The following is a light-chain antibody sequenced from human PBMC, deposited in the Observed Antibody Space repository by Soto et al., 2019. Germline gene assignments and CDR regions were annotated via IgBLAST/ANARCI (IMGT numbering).Light chain of an antibody. CDR3: RSFTSSISNV. Sequence: SVLAQPAPVSGSPRQSITISCTGTSSDVGGYNSVSWYRQDPVKAPKLMIYDVTNRPSGLANRFSRSKSGTTASLTLSGLQPEDEADYSCRSFTSSISNVFGTGTQFPAL. V-gene: IGLV2-14*01. J-gene: IGLJ1*01. CDR1: SSDVGGYNS. CDR2: DVT.